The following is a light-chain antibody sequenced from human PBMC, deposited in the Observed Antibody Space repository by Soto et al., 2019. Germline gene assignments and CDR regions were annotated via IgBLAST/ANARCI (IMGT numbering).Light chain of an antibody. CDR1: QTVGTN. CDR2: GAS. CDR3: QQFNTWPRT. Sequence: EIVMTQSPATLSVSPGERATLSCRATQTVGTNVAWYQQKPGQAPRLLIYGASIRATDIPARFSGGGSGTEFTLTISSLQSEDFAVYYCQQFNTWPRTFGQGTKVDIK. V-gene: IGKV3-15*01. J-gene: IGKJ1*01.